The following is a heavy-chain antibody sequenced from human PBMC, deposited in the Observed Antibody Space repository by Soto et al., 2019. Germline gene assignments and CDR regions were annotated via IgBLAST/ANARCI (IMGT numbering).Heavy chain of an antibody. D-gene: IGHD3-3*01. CDR1: GFTVRTNY. J-gene: IGHJ4*02. V-gene: IGHV3-7*03. CDR2: IKEDGSER. CDR3: ARDVGPVTIFGEALSGYFDF. Sequence: GGSLRLSCAASGFTVRTNYMTWVRQAPGKGLEWLASIKEDGSERYYLDSVKGRFTISRDNAKDSLSLQMNSLRGEDTAFYYCARDVGPVTIFGEALSGYFDFWGQGTLVTVSS.